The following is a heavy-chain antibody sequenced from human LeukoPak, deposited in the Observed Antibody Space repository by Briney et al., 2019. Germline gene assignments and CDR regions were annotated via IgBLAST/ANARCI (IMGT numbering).Heavy chain of an antibody. CDR2: IYYSGTT. CDR3: ARGVYPAAAQYGY. D-gene: IGHD6-13*01. J-gene: IGHJ4*02. Sequence: SETLSLTCTGSGGSISNYYWSWIRQPPGKGLEWIGYIYYSGTTNYNPSRKSRVTISVDTSKKQFSLKLNSVTAADTAVYYCARGVYPAAAQYGYWGPGTLVTVSS. CDR1: GGSISNYY. V-gene: IGHV4-59*01.